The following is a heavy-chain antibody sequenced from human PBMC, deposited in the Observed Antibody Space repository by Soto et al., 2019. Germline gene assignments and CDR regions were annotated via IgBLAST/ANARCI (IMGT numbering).Heavy chain of an antibody. Sequence: GSLKISCAASGFTFSSYWMSWVRQAPGKGLEWVANIKQDGSEKYYVDSVKGRFTISRDNAKNSLYLQMNSLRAEDTAVYYCARDQYYDSSGYQWLDPWGQGTLVTVSS. CDR1: GFTFSSYW. CDR2: IKQDGSEK. CDR3: ARDQYYDSSGYQWLDP. V-gene: IGHV3-7*03. J-gene: IGHJ5*02. D-gene: IGHD3-22*01.